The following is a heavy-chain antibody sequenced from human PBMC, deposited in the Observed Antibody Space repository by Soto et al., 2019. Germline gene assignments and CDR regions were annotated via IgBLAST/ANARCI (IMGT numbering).Heavy chain of an antibody. CDR2: INHSGST. V-gene: IGHV4-30-2*01. CDR3: VSYGSGTYYSGYSFDF. J-gene: IGHJ4*02. D-gene: IGHD3-10*01. Sequence: SETMSLTCAVSGGSIRSGRYSWSWHRQPPGKGLEWIGEINHSGSTNYYRSLKSRVTISVDTSRNQFSLKLSSVTAADTALYYCVSYGSGTYYSGYSFDFWSQGSLVPSPQ. CDR1: GGSIRSGRYS.